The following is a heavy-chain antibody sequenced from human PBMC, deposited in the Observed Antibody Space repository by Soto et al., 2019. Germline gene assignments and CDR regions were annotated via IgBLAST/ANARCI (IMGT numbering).Heavy chain of an antibody. CDR2: IYYSGNT. CDR1: GGSLGSSSYY. J-gene: IGHJ4*02. CDR3: ASIAAPGTTHFDF. D-gene: IGHD6-13*01. V-gene: IGHV4-39*01. Sequence: SETLSLTCTVSGGSLGSSSYYWGWIRQSPGKGLEWIGNIYYSGNTFYNPSLKSRVTISVDTSKNQFYLHLSSVTTADTAIFYCASIAAPGTTHFDFWGQGTLVTVSS.